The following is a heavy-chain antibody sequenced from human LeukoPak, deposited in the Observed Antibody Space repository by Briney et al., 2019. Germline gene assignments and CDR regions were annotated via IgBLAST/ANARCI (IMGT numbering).Heavy chain of an antibody. CDR3: ARWEASRVAFDI. CDR2: IYCSGIT. CDR1: GGSISTYY. J-gene: IGHJ3*02. Sequence: PSETLSLTCTVSGGSISTYYWSWIRQPPGRGLEWIGYIYCSGITDYSPSLKSRVTISIDTSKKQFSLKLSSVTAADTAVYYCARWEASRVAFDIWGQGTLVTVSS. V-gene: IGHV4-59*01. D-gene: IGHD1-26*01.